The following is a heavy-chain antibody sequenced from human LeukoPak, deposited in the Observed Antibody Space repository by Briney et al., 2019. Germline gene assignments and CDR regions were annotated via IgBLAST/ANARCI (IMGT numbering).Heavy chain of an antibody. V-gene: IGHV4-59*01. CDR2: IYYSGST. D-gene: IGHD1-26*01. J-gene: IGHJ4*02. CDR3: ARWRGSYYFDY. CDR1: GGSISSYY. Sequence: SETLSLTCTVSGGSISSYYWSWIRQPPGKGLEWIGYIYYSGSTNYNPSLKSRVTISVDTSKNQFSLKLSSVTAADTAVYYCARWRGSYYFDYWGQGTLVTVSS.